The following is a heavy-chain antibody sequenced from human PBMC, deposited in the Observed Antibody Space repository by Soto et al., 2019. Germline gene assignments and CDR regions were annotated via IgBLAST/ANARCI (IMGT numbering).Heavy chain of an antibody. CDR2: INPNSGGT. D-gene: IGHD2-15*01. V-gene: IGHV1-2*02. CDR1: GYTFTGYY. CDR3: ARAYLGYCSGGSCYLGGFDY. Sequence: QVQLVQSGAEVKKPGASVKVSCKASGYTFTGYYMHWVRQAPGQGLEWMGWINPNSGGTNYAQKFQGRVTMTRDTSISTAYMELSRLRSDDTAVYYCARAYLGYCSGGSCYLGGFDYWGQGTLVTVSS. J-gene: IGHJ4*02.